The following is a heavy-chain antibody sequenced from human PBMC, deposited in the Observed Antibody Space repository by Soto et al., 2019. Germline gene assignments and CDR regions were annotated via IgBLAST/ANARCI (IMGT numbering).Heavy chain of an antibody. CDR2: ISYTGST. V-gene: IGHV4-59*08. CDR1: GGSISNYY. D-gene: IGHD7-27*01. Sequence: SETLSLTCIVSGGSISNYYYNWIRQPPGKGLEWIGYISYTGSTTYNPSLKSRVTISVDTSKNQFSLKLSSVTAADTAVYYCARRWGRTFDYWGQGTLVTVSS. CDR3: ARRWGRTFDY. J-gene: IGHJ4*02.